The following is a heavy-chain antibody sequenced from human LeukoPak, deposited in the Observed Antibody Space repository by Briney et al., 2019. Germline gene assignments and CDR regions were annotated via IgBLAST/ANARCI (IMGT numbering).Heavy chain of an antibody. D-gene: IGHD3-10*01. J-gene: IGHJ4*02. CDR1: GGTFSSYA. V-gene: IGHV1-69*04. CDR2: IIPILGIA. CDR3: ARDPRIIMVRGVTPPQFDY. Sequence: SVKVSCKASGGTFSSYAISWVRPAPGQGLEWMGRIIPILGIANYAQKFQGRVTITADKSTSTAYMELSSLRSEDTAVYYCARDPRIIMVRGVTPPQFDYWGQGTLVTVSS.